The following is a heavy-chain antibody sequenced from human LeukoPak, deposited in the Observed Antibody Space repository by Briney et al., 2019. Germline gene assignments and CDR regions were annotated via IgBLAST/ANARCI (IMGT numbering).Heavy chain of an antibody. CDR1: GYTFTSYG. V-gene: IGHV1-8*03. J-gene: IGHJ4*02. CDR2: MNPNSGDT. CDR3: ARVGWTTYSPIFDF. Sequence: ASVKVSCKASGYTFTSYGISWVRQAPGQGLEWMGWMNPNSGDTGYAQKFQDRVTITRETSISTTYLELSSLSSEDTAVYFCARVGWTTYSPIFDFWGQGTLLSVSS. D-gene: IGHD2-21*01.